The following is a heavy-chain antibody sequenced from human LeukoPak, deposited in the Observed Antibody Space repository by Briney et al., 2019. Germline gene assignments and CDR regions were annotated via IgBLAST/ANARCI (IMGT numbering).Heavy chain of an antibody. CDR1: GFTFSSYS. Sequence: GGSLRLSCAASGFTFSSYSMNWVRQAPGKGLEWVSSISSSSSYIYYADSVKGRFTISRDNAKNSLYLQMNSLRAEDTAVYYCARTHSSGSYYHDAFDIWGQGTMVTVSS. CDR3: ARTHSSGSYYHDAFDI. V-gene: IGHV3-21*01. CDR2: ISSSSSYI. J-gene: IGHJ3*02. D-gene: IGHD3-10*01.